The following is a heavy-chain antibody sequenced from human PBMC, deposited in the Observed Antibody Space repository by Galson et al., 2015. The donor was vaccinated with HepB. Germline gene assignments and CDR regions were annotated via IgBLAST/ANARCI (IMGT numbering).Heavy chain of an antibody. CDR2: IKQDESET. D-gene: IGHD6-13*01. CDR1: GFTFINYW. CDR3: ARDSSGWRQQLKRGAYWYFDL. V-gene: IGHV3-7*03. Sequence: SLRLSCAASGFTFINYWMTWVRQAPGRGLEWVANIKQDESETYYVDSVRGRFTISRDNAKNSLYLQMNSLRSDDTAVYYCARDSSGWRQQLKRGAYWYFDLWGRGTLVTVSS. J-gene: IGHJ2*01.